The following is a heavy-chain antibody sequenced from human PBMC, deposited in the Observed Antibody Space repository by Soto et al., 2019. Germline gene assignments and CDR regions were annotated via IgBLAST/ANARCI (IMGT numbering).Heavy chain of an antibody. V-gene: IGHV3-53*01. D-gene: IGHD3-22*01. CDR2: IYSGGST. CDR3: ARERDSSGYILGY. J-gene: IGHJ4*02. Sequence: EVQLVGSGGGLIQPGGSLRLSCVVSGFSVSSKYMTWVRQAPGKGLEWVSVIYSGGSTYYADSVKGRFTISRDNSKNTLFLQMNSLRAEDTAVYYCARERDSSGYILGYWGQGTLVTVSS. CDR1: GFSVSSKY.